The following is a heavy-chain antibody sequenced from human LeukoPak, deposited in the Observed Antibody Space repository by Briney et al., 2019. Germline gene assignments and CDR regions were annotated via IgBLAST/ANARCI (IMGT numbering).Heavy chain of an antibody. V-gene: IGHV3-30*18. CDR3: AKDRRYYPDY. CDR1: GFTFSDYY. Sequence: RTGGSLRLSCAASGFTFSDYYMSWIRQAPGKGLEWVAVISYDGSNKYYADSVKGRFTISRDNSKNTLYLQMNSLRAEDTAVYYCAKDRRYYPDYWGQGTLVTVSS. J-gene: IGHJ4*02. D-gene: IGHD3-22*01. CDR2: ISYDGSNK.